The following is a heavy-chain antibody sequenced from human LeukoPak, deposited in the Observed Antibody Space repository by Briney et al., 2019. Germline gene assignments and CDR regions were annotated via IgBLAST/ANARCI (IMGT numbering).Heavy chain of an antibody. CDR3: ARLRGRQLRNWFDP. D-gene: IGHD2-2*01. CDR2: IIPILGIA. V-gene: IGHV1-69*04. J-gene: IGHJ5*02. CDR1: GGTFSSYA. Sequence: GASVKVSCKASGGTFSSYAISWVRQAPGQGLEWMGRIIPILGIANYAQKFQGRVTITADKSTSTAYMELSSLRSEDTAVYYCARLRGRQLRNWFDPWGQGTLVTVSS.